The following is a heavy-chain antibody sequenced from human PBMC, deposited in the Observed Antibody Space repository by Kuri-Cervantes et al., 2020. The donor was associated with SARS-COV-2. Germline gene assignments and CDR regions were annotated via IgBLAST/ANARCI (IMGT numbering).Heavy chain of an antibody. CDR3: ARARSGTIDAFDI. Sequence: ASVKVSCKASGYTFTTYGISWVRQAPGRGLEWMGYINPNNGNTTYAQQFQGRVTMTRDTSTSTVYVELSSLRSEDTAVYYCARARSGTIDAFDIWGQGTMVTVSS. J-gene: IGHJ3*02. CDR2: INPNNGNT. V-gene: IGHV1-18*01. CDR1: GYTFTTYG. D-gene: IGHD3-10*01.